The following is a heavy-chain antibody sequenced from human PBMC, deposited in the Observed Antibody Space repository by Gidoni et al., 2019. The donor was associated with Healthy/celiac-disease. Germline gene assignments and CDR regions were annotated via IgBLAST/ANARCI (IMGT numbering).Heavy chain of an antibody. CDR2: ISGSGGST. D-gene: IGHD3-22*01. J-gene: IGHJ4*02. CDR1: GFTFSSSA. V-gene: IGHV3-23*04. Sequence: EVLLVESGGGFVQPGGSLRLSCSASGFTFSSSAMSWVRQAPGKGLEWGSAISGSGGSTYYADSVKGRFTISRDNSKNTLYLKMNSLRAEDTAVYYCAKDADGGHNYYDSSGYEDYWGQGTLVTVSS. CDR3: AKDADGGHNYYDSSGYEDY.